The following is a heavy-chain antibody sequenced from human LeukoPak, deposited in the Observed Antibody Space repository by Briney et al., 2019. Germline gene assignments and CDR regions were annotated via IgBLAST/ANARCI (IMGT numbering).Heavy chain of an antibody. CDR2: IYHSGTT. Sequence: SETLSLTCTVSGGSISSYYWSWIRQPPGKGLEWIGYIYHSGTTNYNPSLKSRVTISVDTSEGQFSLKLSSVTAADTAIYYCARNIVGPRQVDYWGQGTLVTVSS. D-gene: IGHD1-26*01. V-gene: IGHV4-59*01. CDR1: GGSISSYY. J-gene: IGHJ4*02. CDR3: ARNIVGPRQVDY.